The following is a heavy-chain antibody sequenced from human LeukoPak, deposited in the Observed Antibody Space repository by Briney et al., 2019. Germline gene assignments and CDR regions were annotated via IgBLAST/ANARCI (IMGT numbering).Heavy chain of an antibody. V-gene: IGHV4-59*11. D-gene: IGHD1-26*01. Sequence: PSETLSLTCTVSGGSLSGHYWSWIRQPPGKRLEWIGYVSYTGRTKYNPSLKSRVTISVDNSKNQFSLKLSSVTAADTAVYYCARGLVGTTGEQNWFDPWGQGTLVTVSS. CDR3: ARGLVGTTGEQNWFDP. CDR1: GGSLSGHY. CDR2: VSYTGRT. J-gene: IGHJ5*02.